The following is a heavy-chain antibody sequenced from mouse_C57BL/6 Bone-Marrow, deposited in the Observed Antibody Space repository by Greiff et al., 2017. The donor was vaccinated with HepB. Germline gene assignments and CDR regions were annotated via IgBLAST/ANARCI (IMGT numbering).Heavy chain of an antibody. D-gene: IGHD1-1*01. CDR3: ASLVLITTVVDYFDY. CDR2: IYPRDGST. CDR1: GYTFTDHT. V-gene: IGHV1-78*01. J-gene: IGHJ2*01. Sequence: QVQLQQSDAELVKPGASVKISCKVSGYTFTDHTIHWMKQRPEQGLEWIGYIYPRDGSTKYNEKFKGKATLTADKSSSTAYMQLNSLTSEDSAVYFCASLVLITTVVDYFDYWGQGTTLTVSS.